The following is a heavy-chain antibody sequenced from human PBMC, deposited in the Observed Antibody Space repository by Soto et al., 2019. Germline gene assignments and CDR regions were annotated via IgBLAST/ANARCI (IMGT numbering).Heavy chain of an antibody. CDR1: GFTFSNYG. D-gene: IGHD1-1*01. CDR2: ISYDGNVA. V-gene: IGHV3-30*18. Sequence: QVQLVESEGGVVQPGRSLRLSCTASGFTFSNYGMHWVRQAPGKGLEWVTVISYDGNVAYYADSVKGRFTSSRDNSKNTLYLQMNSLRTEDTAVYYCAKEGPIPNWYFDYWGQGTLVTVSS. CDR3: AKEGPIPNWYFDY. J-gene: IGHJ4*02.